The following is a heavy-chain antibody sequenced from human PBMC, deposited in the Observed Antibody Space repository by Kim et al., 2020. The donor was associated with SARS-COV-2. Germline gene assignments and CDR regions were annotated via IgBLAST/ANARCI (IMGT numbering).Heavy chain of an antibody. J-gene: IGHJ4*02. V-gene: IGHV3-7*01. CDR3: ARDPAYCGGDCHGY. CDR1: GFTFSSYW. D-gene: IGHD2-21*02. Sequence: GGSLRLSCAASGFTFSSYWMSWVRQAPGKGLEWVANIKQDGSEKYYVDSVKGRFTTSRDNAKNSLYLQMNSLRAEDTAVYYCARDPAYCGGDCHGYWGQGTLVTVSS. CDR2: IKQDGSEK.